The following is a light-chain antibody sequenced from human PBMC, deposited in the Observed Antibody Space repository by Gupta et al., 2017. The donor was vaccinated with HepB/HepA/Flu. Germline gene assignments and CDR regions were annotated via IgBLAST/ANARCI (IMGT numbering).Light chain of an antibody. CDR1: QSVTNY. CDR2: DAS. Sequence: IVLTQSPSTLSVSPGERATLSCRASQSVTNYLAWYQHKPGQAPRLLIYDASNWATGVPARFTGRGFGTELTLTISTLETEDAAVYYCQQRNNWPLPFGHGTKVDIK. V-gene: IGKV3-11*01. J-gene: IGKJ3*01. CDR3: QQRNNWPLP.